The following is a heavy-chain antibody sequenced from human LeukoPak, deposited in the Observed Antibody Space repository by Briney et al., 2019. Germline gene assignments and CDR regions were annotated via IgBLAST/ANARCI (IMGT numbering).Heavy chain of an antibody. J-gene: IGHJ2*01. CDR3: ARQYSDILTGYHRGELYWYFDL. CDR1: GGSISNKY. D-gene: IGHD3-9*01. Sequence: SETLSLTCTVSGGSISNKYWSWIRQPAGKGLEWIGRIYSSGSTNYNPSLKSRVTISLDTSKNQFSLKLSSVTAADTAVYYCARQYSDILTGYHRGELYWYFDLWGRGTLVTVSS. V-gene: IGHV4-4*07. CDR2: IYSSGST.